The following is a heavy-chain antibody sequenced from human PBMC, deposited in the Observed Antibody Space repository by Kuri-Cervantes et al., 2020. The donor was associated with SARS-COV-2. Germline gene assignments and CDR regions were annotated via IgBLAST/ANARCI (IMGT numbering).Heavy chain of an antibody. CDR1: GFTFGDYA. CDR3: ARDRGDFWSGSINY. Sequence: LSLTCTASGFTFGDYAMSWFRQAPGKGLEWVGFIRSKAYGGTTEYAASVKGRFTISRDDSKSIAYLQMNSLRAEDTAVYYCARDRGDFWSGSINYWGQGTLVTVSS. CDR2: IRSKAYGGTT. J-gene: IGHJ4*02. D-gene: IGHD3-3*01. V-gene: IGHV3-49*03.